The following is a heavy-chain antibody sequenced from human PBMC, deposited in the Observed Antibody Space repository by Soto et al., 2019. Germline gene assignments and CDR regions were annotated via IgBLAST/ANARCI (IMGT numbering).Heavy chain of an antibody. CDR3: ARDIAVAGGWFDP. V-gene: IGHV4-31*03. CDR1: GGSISSGGYY. Sequence: SETLSLTCTVSGGSISSGGYYWSWIRQHPGKGLEWIGYIYYSGSTYYNPSLKSRVTISVDTSKNQFSLKLSSVTAADTAVYYCARDIAVAGGWFDPWGQGTLVTVSS. CDR2: IYYSGST. D-gene: IGHD6-19*01. J-gene: IGHJ5*02.